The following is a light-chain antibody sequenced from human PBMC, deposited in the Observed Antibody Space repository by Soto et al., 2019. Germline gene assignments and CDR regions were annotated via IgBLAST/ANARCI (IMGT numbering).Light chain of an antibody. Sequence: DIQMTQSPSSLSASVGDRVTITCRASQGISNYLAWYQQKPGKVPKLLIYAASTLQSGVPSRFSGSGSATDFTLTISSLQPEDVATYYCQKYTSAPQWTFGQGTKVEIK. CDR3: QKYTSAPQWT. CDR1: QGISNY. J-gene: IGKJ1*01. V-gene: IGKV1-27*01. CDR2: AAS.